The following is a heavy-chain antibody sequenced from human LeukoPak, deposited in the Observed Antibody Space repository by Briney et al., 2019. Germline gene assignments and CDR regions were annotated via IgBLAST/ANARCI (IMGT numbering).Heavy chain of an antibody. J-gene: IGHJ6*02. D-gene: IGHD3-10*01. Sequence: MASETLSLTCTVSGGSISGYYWSWIRQPPGKGLEWIGYIYYSGSTNHNPSLKSRVAISVDTSKNQFSLKLTSVTAADTAVYYCARDSPQGSGSYYPNYGMDVWGQGTTVTVSS. V-gene: IGHV4-59*01. CDR1: GGSISGYY. CDR3: ARDSPQGSGSYYPNYGMDV. CDR2: IYYSGST.